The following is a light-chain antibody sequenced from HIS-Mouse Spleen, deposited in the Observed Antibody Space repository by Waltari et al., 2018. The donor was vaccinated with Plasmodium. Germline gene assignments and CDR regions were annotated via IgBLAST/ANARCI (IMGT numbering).Light chain of an antibody. CDR3: SSYAGSNNLV. CDR1: SSAVGGYNY. J-gene: IGLJ2*01. V-gene: IGLV2-8*01. CDR2: EVS. Sequence: QSALTQPPSASGSPGQSVTISCTGTSSAVGGYNYVSWYQQHPGKAPNLMIYEVSNRPSGVPDRFSGAKACNTASLTVSGLQAEDDADYYCSSYAGSNNLVFGGGTKLTVL.